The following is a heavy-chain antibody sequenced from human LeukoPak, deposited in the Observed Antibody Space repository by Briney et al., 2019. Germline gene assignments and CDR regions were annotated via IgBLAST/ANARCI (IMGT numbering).Heavy chain of an antibody. CDR1: GFTFSSYA. CDR3: AKDQALRDLYYFDY. V-gene: IGHV3-23*01. Sequence: GGSLRLSCAASGFTFSSYAMSWVRQAPGKGLEWASAISGSGGSTYYADSVKGRFTISRDNSKNTLYLQMNSLRAEDTAVYYCAKDQALRDLYYFDYWGQGILVTVSS. D-gene: IGHD4-17*01. J-gene: IGHJ4*02. CDR2: ISGSGGST.